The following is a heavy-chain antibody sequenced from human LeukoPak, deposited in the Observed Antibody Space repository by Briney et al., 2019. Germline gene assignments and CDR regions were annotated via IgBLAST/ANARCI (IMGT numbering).Heavy chain of an antibody. Sequence: GGSLRLSCAASGFTFNTYTMNWVRQAPGKGLEWVSYISGSSGIIDYADSVKGRFTISRDNSKNTLYLQMNSLRAEDTAVYYCAKDLEYAWEAIFDYWGQGTLVTVSS. V-gene: IGHV3-23*01. CDR3: AKDLEYAWEAIFDY. CDR2: ISGSSGII. D-gene: IGHD1-26*01. J-gene: IGHJ4*02. CDR1: GFTFNTYT.